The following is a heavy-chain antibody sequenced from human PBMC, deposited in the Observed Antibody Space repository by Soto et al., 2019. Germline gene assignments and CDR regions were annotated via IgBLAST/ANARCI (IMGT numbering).Heavy chain of an antibody. CDR1: GYTFTGYY. D-gene: IGHD3-22*01. V-gene: IGHV1-2*04. CDR2: TNPNSGGT. CDR3: ARGVVITLAYNWFDP. Sequence: GASVKVSCKASGYTFTGYYMHWVRQAPGQGLEWMGWTNPNSGGTNYAQKFQGWVTMTRDTSISTAYMELSRLRSDDTAVYYCARGVVITLAYNWFDPWGQGTLVTVSS. J-gene: IGHJ5*02.